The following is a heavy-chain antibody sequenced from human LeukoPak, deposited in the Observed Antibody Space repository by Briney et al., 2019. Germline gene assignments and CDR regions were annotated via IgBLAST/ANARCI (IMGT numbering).Heavy chain of an antibody. Sequence: GGSLRLSCAASGFTFSSYAMSWVRQAPGKGLEWVSAISGSGGSTYYADSVKGRFTISRDNSKNTLYLQMNSLRAEDTAVYYCAKDPVPRYCSSTSCYGIFDAFDIWGQGTMVTVSS. V-gene: IGHV3-23*01. CDR1: GFTFSSYA. D-gene: IGHD2-2*01. CDR3: AKDPVPRYCSSTSCYGIFDAFDI. J-gene: IGHJ3*02. CDR2: ISGSGGST.